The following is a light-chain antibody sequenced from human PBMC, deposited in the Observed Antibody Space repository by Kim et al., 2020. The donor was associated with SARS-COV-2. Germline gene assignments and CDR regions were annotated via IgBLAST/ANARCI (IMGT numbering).Light chain of an antibody. CDR2: NNY. CDR1: NMGVRS. V-gene: IGLV3-21*04. J-gene: IGLJ1*01. Sequence: ATMSGGTANMGVRSGTGYEHRPGPPPALVIYNNYVRPSAIPERFSGSNSGNTAILTISRVEAGDEADYYCQVWHTSSDPFVFGTGTKVTVL. CDR3: QVWHTSSDPFV.